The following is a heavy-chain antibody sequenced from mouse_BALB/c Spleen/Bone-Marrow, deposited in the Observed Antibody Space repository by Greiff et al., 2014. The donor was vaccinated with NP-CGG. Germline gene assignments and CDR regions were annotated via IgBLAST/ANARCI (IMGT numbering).Heavy chain of an antibody. CDR2: IEPSDSYT. Sequence: QVTLKESGAEVVKPGASVKVSCKASGYTFTNYWMQWVKQRPGQGLEWIGEIEPSDSYTNYNQDFKGKATLTVDKSSSTAYVQLSSLTSEDSAVYYCARGRTTVVSDYWGQGTSLTVSS. CDR3: ARGRTTVVSDY. CDR1: GYTFTNYW. V-gene: IGHV1-69*02. J-gene: IGHJ2*02. D-gene: IGHD1-1*01.